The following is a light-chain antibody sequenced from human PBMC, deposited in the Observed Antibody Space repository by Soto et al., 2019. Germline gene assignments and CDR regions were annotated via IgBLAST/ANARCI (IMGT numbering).Light chain of an antibody. CDR3: QQYSSYPIT. V-gene: IGKV1-16*01. CDR1: QDISNF. CDR2: AAS. J-gene: IGKJ5*01. Sequence: DIQLTQSPSSLSASVGDRVTISCRASQDISNFLTWFQQKPGKAPRALIFAASGLQSGVPSRFSGSGSGTDFTLTISSLQPEDSATYYCQQYSSYPITFGQGTRLEIK.